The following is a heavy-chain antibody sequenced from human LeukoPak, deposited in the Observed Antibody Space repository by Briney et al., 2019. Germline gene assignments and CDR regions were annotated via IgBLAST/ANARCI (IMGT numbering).Heavy chain of an antibody. CDR1: GASISSDSYY. D-gene: IGHD6-13*01. Sequence: PSETLSLTCTVSGASISSDSYYWNWIRQPAGKGLEWIGRLHTSGSTNYNPSLKSRVTISVDTSKNQFSLKLSSVTAADTAVYYCARRRTAVAGNWFDPWGQGTLVTVSS. J-gene: IGHJ5*02. V-gene: IGHV4-61*02. CDR3: ARRRTAVAGNWFDP. CDR2: LHTSGST.